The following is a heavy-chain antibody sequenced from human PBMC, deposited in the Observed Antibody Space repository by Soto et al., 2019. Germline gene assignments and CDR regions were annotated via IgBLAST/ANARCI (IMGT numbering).Heavy chain of an antibody. D-gene: IGHD1-26*01. Sequence: QMHLQESGPGLVKTSETLALTCTVSGASISSSYWSWMRQSPGKGLEFIAYVYHTGATNYNPSLHSRVTISQDTSKGQVSMNLTSLTTADTAVYFCARGGKRYSIVSSGAGGFDSWGQGSLVTVSS. V-gene: IGHV4-59*01. CDR3: ARGGKRYSIVSSGAGGFDS. J-gene: IGHJ4*02. CDR2: VYHTGAT. CDR1: GASISSSY.